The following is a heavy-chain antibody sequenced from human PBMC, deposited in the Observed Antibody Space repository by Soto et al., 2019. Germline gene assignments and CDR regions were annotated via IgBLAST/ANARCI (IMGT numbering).Heavy chain of an antibody. CDR1: GFTFSDYY. CDR3: ARDAPVDDYGDYGANDY. V-gene: IGHV3-11*01. J-gene: IGHJ4*02. D-gene: IGHD4-17*01. CDR2: ISSSGSTI. Sequence: GGSLRLSCAASGFTFSDYYMSWIRQAPGKGLEWVSYISSSGSTIYYADSVKGRFTISRDNAKNSLYLQMNSLRAEDTAVYYCARDAPVDDYGDYGANDYWGQGTLVTVSS.